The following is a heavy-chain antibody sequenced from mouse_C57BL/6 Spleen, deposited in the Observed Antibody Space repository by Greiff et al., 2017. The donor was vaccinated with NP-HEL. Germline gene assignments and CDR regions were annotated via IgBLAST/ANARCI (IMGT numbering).Heavy chain of an antibody. CDR1: GYTFTSYW. CDR2: IDPSDSYT. J-gene: IGHJ3*01. Sequence: VQLQQPGAELVKPGASVKLSCKASGYTFTSYWMQWVKQRPGQGLEWIGEIDPSDSYTNYNQKFKGKATLTVDTSSSTAYMQLSSLTSEDSAVYYCARSNYSNYGAYWGQGTLVTVSA. CDR3: ARSNYSNYGAY. D-gene: IGHD2-5*01. V-gene: IGHV1-50*01.